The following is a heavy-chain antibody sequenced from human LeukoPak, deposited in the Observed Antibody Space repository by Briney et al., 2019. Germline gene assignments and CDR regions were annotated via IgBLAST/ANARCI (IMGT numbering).Heavy chain of an antibody. V-gene: IGHV4-34*01. Sequence: PSETLSLTCAVYGGSFGGYYWSWIRQPPGKGLEWIGEINHSGSTNYNPSLKSRVTILVDTSKNQFSLKLSSVTAADTAVCYCARGHSPVTTKVSYFQHWGQGTLVTVSS. D-gene: IGHD4-17*01. CDR3: ARGHSPVTTKVSYFQH. CDR2: INHSGST. CDR1: GGSFGGYY. J-gene: IGHJ1*01.